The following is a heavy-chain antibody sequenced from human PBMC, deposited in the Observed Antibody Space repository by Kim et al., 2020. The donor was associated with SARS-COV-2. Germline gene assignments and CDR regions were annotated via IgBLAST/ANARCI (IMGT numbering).Heavy chain of an antibody. CDR1: GFTFSSYE. D-gene: IGHD4-17*01. Sequence: GGSLRLSCAASGFTFSSYEMNWVRQAPGKGLEWVSYISSSGSTIYYADSVKGRFTISRDNAKNSLYLQMNSLRAEDTAVYYCASLPGIDYVGMDVWCQGTTVTVSS. J-gene: IGHJ6*02. V-gene: IGHV3-48*03. CDR2: ISSSGSTI. CDR3: ASLPGIDYVGMDV.